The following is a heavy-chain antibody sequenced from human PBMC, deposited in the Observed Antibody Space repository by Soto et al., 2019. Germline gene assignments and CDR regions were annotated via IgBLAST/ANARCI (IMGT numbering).Heavy chain of an antibody. D-gene: IGHD3-10*01. Sequence: QVQLVQSGAEVKKPGASVKVSCKASGYTFTNYGISWVRQAPGQGLEWMGWINTYNGNTNHAQKLQGRVTMTTDTSTRTSNMELRRLRSDDTAVYYCARGVGSGTYYNQYNWFDPWGQGTLVTVSS. CDR3: ARGVGSGTYYNQYNWFDP. CDR1: GYTFTNYG. CDR2: INTYNGNT. J-gene: IGHJ5*02. V-gene: IGHV1-18*01.